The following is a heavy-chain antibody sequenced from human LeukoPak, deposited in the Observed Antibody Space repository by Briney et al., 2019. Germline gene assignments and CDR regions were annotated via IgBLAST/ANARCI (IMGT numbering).Heavy chain of an antibody. CDR1: GFTFSTYW. Sequence: GGSLRLSCAASGFTFSTYWMSWVRQAPGKGPEWVANVKQDGSEKYYVDSVKGRFTISRDNSKNTLYLQMNSLRAEDTAVYYCARAGKLVGPYGMDVWGQGTTVTVSS. V-gene: IGHV3-7*01. CDR3: ARAGKLVGPYGMDV. D-gene: IGHD1-26*01. CDR2: VKQDGSEK. J-gene: IGHJ6*02.